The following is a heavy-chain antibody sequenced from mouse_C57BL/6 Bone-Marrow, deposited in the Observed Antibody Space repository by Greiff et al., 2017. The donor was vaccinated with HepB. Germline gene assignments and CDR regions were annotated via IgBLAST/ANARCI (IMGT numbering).Heavy chain of an antibody. V-gene: IGHV1-62-2*01. CDR1: GYTFTEYT. CDR3: ARHEGFYSNYFAWFAY. D-gene: IGHD2-5*01. J-gene: IGHJ3*01. CDR2: FYPGSGSI. Sequence: VQRVESGAELVKPGASVKLSCKASGYTFTEYTIHWVKQRSGQGLEWIGWFYPGSGSIKYNEKFKDKATLTADKSSSTVYMELSRLTSEDSAVYFCARHEGFYSNYFAWFAYWGQGTLVTVSA.